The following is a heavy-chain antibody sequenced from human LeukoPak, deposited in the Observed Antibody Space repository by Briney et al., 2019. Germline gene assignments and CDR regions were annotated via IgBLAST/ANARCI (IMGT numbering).Heavy chain of an antibody. D-gene: IGHD6-25*01. CDR3: ARGLAADWFDP. CDR2: IYHSGST. CDR1: GYSISSGYY. V-gene: IGHV4-38-2*02. Sequence: SETLSLTCTVSGYSISSGYYWGWIRQPPGKGLEWIGSIYHSGSTNYNPSLKSRVTISVDTSKKQFSLKLTSVTAADTAVYYCARGLAADWFDPWGQGTLVTVSS. J-gene: IGHJ5*02.